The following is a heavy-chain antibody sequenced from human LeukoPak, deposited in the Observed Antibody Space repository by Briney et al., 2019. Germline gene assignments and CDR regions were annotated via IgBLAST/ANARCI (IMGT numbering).Heavy chain of an antibody. CDR2: IYYSGST. Sequence: KTSETLSLTCTVSGGSISSSSYYWGWIRQPPGKGLEWIGSIYYSGSTYYNPSLKSRVTISVDTSKNQFSLKLSSVTAADTAVYYCARGTYSGSYSFDYWGQGTLVTVSS. V-gene: IGHV4-39*07. J-gene: IGHJ4*02. CDR1: GGSISSSSYY. D-gene: IGHD1-26*01. CDR3: ARGTYSGSYSFDY.